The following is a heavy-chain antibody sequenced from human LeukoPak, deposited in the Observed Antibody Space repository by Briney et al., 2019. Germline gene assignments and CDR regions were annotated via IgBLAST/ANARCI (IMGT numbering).Heavy chain of an antibody. CDR3: APDVDTAMRY. Sequence: GGSLRLSCAASGFTFSSYSMNCLRQAPGKGLEWVSSISSSSSYIYYADSVKGRFTISRDNAKNSLYLQMNSLRAEDTAVYYCAPDVDTAMRYWGQGTLVTVSS. V-gene: IGHV3-21*01. CDR2: ISSSSSYI. CDR1: GFTFSSYS. J-gene: IGHJ4*02. D-gene: IGHD5-18*01.